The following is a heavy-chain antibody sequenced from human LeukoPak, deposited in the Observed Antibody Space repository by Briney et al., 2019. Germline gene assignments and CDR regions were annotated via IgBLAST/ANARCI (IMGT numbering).Heavy chain of an antibody. J-gene: IGHJ4*02. CDR3: ARGKRQVWFGEQETPPVDY. D-gene: IGHD3-10*01. CDR1: GYTFTGYY. CDR2: INPNTGGT. Sequence: ASVRVSCKASGYTFTGYYIHWVRQAPGQGLEWMGWINPNTGGTNYAQKFQGRVTITRNTSISTAYMELSSLRSEDTAVYYCARGKRQVWFGEQETPPVDYWGQGTLVTVSS. V-gene: IGHV1-2*02.